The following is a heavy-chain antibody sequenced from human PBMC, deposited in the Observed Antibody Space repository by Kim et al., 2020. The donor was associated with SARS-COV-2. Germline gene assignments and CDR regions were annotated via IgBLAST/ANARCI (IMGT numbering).Heavy chain of an antibody. J-gene: IGHJ5*02. CDR2: ST. Sequence: STSYAPKFQGRVTMTRDTSTSTAYMELSSLRSEDTAVYYCARTAEDWFDPWGQGTLVTVSS. D-gene: IGHD6-13*01. V-gene: IGHV1-46*01. CDR3: ARTAEDWFDP.